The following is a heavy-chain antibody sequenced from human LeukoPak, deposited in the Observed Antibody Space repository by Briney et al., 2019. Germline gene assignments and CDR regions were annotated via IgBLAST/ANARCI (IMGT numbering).Heavy chain of an antibody. Sequence: PSETLSLTCTVSGGPISSYYWNWIRQPPGKGLEWIGYIYDSGNTNYSPSLESRVTISVDTSKNQFSLKLNSVTAADTAVYYCARGSRETYSYGYYFDYWGQGTLVTVSS. J-gene: IGHJ4*02. CDR2: IYDSGNT. CDR3: ARGSRETYSYGYYFDY. CDR1: GGPISSYY. D-gene: IGHD5-18*01. V-gene: IGHV4-59*01.